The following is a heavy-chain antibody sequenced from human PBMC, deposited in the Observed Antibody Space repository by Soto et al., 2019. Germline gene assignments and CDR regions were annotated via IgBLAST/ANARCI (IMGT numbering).Heavy chain of an antibody. CDR1: GYTFTSYD. CDR3: APVRTSYQWLVSRNYYMDV. V-gene: IGHV1-8*01. Sequence: ASVKVSCKASGYTFTSYDINWVRQATGQGLEWMGWMNPNSGNTGYAQKFQGRVTMTRNTSISTAYMELSSLRSEDTAVYYCAPVRTSYQWLVSRNYYMDVWGKGTTVTVSS. J-gene: IGHJ6*03. CDR2: MNPNSGNT. D-gene: IGHD6-19*01.